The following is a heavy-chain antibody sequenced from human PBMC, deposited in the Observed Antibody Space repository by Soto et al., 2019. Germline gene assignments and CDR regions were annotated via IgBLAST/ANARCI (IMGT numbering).Heavy chain of an antibody. CDR1: GFTFSSYA. CDR2: IRSKAYGGTT. Sequence: EVQLLESGGGLVQPGGSLRLSCAASGFTFSSYAMSWVRQAPGKGLEWVGFIRSKAYGGTTEYAASVKGRFTISRDDSKSIAYLQMNSLKTEDTAVYYCTRGPYYDFWSGYSDYYYYGMDVWGQGTTVTVSS. V-gene: IGHV3-49*04. J-gene: IGHJ6*02. CDR3: TRGPYYDFWSGYSDYYYYGMDV. D-gene: IGHD3-3*01.